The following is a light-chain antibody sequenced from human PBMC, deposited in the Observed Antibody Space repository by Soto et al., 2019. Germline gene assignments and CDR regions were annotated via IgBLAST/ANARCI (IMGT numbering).Light chain of an antibody. CDR2: AAS. CDR3: QQSYSTPPYT. V-gene: IGKV1-39*01. J-gene: IGKJ2*01. CDR1: QSISSY. Sequence: DIQMTQSPSSLSASVGDRVTITCRASQSISSYLNWYQQKPGKAPKLLIYAASSLQSGVPSRFSGRGSGKDFTLTISSLHHEDWATYYCQQSYSTPPYTFGQGTKLEIK.